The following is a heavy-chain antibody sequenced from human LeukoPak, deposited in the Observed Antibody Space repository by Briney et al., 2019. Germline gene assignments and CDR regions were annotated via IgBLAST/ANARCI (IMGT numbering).Heavy chain of an antibody. Sequence: ASVKVSCKASGYTFTGYYMHWVRQAPGQGLEWMGWINPNSGGTNYAQKFQGWVTMTRDTSISTAYMELSRLRSDDTAVYYCARGVRSTDGYNQIRGDDAFDIWGQGTMVTVSS. V-gene: IGHV1-2*04. CDR1: GYTFTGYY. D-gene: IGHD5-24*01. J-gene: IGHJ3*02. CDR3: ARGVRSTDGYNQIRGDDAFDI. CDR2: INPNSGGT.